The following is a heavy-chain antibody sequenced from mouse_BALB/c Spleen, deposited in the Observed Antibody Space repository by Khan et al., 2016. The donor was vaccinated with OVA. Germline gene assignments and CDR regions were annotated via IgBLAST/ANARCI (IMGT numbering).Heavy chain of an antibody. Sequence: VQLQQSGPELVKPGASVKVSCKASGYAFTSYIMYWVKQSPGKSLEWIGYIDPYNGGTNYNQKFKGKATLTVDKSSTTAYMPLSSLTAEASAASSGASGGDGGFAYWGQGTLVTVSA. J-gene: IGHJ3*01. D-gene: IGHD3-3*01. CDR3: ASGGDGGFAY. CDR2: IDPYNGGT. V-gene: IGHV1S135*01. CDR1: GYAFTSYI.